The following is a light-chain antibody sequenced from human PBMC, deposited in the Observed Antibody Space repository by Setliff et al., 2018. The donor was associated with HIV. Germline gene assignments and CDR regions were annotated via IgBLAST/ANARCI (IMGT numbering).Light chain of an antibody. J-gene: IGLJ1*01. V-gene: IGLV3-21*04. CDR2: DDD. CDR3: QMWDSSSDDPGV. CDR1: NIGSKS. Sequence: SYELAQPPSVSVAPGRTASVACGGNNIGSKSVHWYQKKTGQAPVLVMYDDDDRPARIPERFSCSHSGDTATLTISRVEAGDEADYYCQMWDSSSDDPGVFGTGTKVTVL.